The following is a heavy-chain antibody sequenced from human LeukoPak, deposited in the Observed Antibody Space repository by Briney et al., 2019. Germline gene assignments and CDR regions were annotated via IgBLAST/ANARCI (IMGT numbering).Heavy chain of an antibody. J-gene: IGHJ5*02. V-gene: IGHV4-39*01. CDR2: IYYSGST. Sequence: SETLSLTCTVSGGSISSSSYYWGWIRQPPGKGLEWIGSIYYSGSTYYNPSLKSRVTISVDTSKNQFSLKLSSVTAADTAVYYCTPQTADYDFWSGYYTRGSRRWFDPWGQRTLVTVSS. CDR3: TPQTADYDFWSGYYTRGSRRWFDP. CDR1: GGSISSSSYY. D-gene: IGHD3-3*01.